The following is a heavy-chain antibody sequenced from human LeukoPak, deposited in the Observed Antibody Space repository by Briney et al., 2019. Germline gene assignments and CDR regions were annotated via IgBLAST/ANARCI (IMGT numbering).Heavy chain of an antibody. D-gene: IGHD1-26*01. V-gene: IGHV4-59*01. CDR3: ARGPTFKWELLYYFDY. CDR1: GGSISSYY. CDR2: IYYSGST. J-gene: IGHJ4*02. Sequence: SSETLSLTCTVSGGSISSYYWSWIRQPPGKGLEWIGYIYYSGSTNYNPSLKSRVTISVDTSKDQFSLKLSSVTAADTAVYYCARGPTFKWELLYYFDYWGQGTLVTVSS.